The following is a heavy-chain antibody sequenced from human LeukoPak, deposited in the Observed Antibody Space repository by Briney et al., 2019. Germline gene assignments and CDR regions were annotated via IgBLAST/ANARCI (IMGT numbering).Heavy chain of an antibody. J-gene: IGHJ4*02. CDR3: AALRSHDYGDYYVY. V-gene: IGHV1-58*02. CDR2: IVVGSGNT. CDR1: GLTFTSSA. Sequence: TSVKVSCKASGLTFTSSAMQWVRQARGQRLEWIGWIVVGSGNTNYAQKFQERVTITRDMSTSTAYMELSSLRSEDTAVYYCAALRSHDYGDYYVYWGQGTLVTVSS. D-gene: IGHD4-17*01.